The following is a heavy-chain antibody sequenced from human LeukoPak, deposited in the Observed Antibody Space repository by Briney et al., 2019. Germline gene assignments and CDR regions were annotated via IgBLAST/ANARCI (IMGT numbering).Heavy chain of an antibody. CDR2: MSTYYGDI. D-gene: IGHD2-2*01. J-gene: IGHJ4*02. CDR3: ARDPSTDRFQYFDY. Sequence: GGSLRLSCAASGFTVSSNYMTWVRQAPGKGLEWVSSMSTYYGDIYYADSVRGRFTSSRDNAKNTLYLQMDSLTAEDTAVYYCARDPSTDRFQYFDYWGQGALVTVSS. V-gene: IGHV3-21*01. CDR1: GFTVSSNY.